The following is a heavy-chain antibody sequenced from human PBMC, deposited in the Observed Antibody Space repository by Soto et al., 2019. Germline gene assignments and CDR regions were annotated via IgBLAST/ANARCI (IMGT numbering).Heavy chain of an antibody. CDR2: INPSGIT. J-gene: IGHJ4*02. CDR3: ARGAISGDGYEET. D-gene: IGHD5-12*01. V-gene: IGHV4-34*01. CDR1: GGSLSGYY. Sequence: QVQLQQWGAGLLKPSETLSLTCDVYGGSLSGYYWFWVRQPPGKGLEWIGEINPSGITKYNPSLKCRAAIAVDTSEKQVSLMLTSVTAAETAVYYCARGAISGDGYEETWGQGTLVTVSS.